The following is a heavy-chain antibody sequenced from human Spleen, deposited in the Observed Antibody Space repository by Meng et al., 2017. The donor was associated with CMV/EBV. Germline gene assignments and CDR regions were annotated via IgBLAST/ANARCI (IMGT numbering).Heavy chain of an antibody. V-gene: IGHV3-7*01. CDR2: INQDGSGK. CDR1: GFTFSMYW. J-gene: IGHJ4*02. D-gene: IGHD2-2*02. Sequence: GESLKISCAASGFTFSMYWMNWVRQAPGKGLEWVANINQDGSGKTYVDSVKGRFTISRDNAKNSLFLQMSSLRVEDTAMYYCARAGLGYCSVTSCYNDDWGQGTLVTVSS. CDR3: ARAGLGYCSVTSCYNDD.